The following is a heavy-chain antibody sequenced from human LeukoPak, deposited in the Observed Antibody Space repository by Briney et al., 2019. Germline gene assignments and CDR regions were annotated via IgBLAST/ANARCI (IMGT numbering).Heavy chain of an antibody. D-gene: IGHD3-10*01. J-gene: IGHJ6*03. CDR2: INHSGST. CDR1: GGSFSGYY. V-gene: IGHV4-34*01. Sequence: SETLSLTCAVYGGSFSGYYWSWIRQPPGKGLEWIGEINHSGSTNYNPSLKSRVTISVDTSKNQFSLKLSSVTAADTAVYYCARPTITMVRGVIIKGTYMDVWGKGTTVTISS. CDR3: ARPTITMVRGVIIKGTYMDV.